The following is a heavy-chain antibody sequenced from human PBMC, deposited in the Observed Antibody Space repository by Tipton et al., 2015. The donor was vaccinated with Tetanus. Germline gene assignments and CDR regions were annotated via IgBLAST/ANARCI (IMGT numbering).Heavy chain of an antibody. J-gene: IGHJ4*02. CDR1: GGSIGSGKFY. CDR2: SYDGGTT. Sequence: TLSLTCTVSGGSIGSGKFYWGWIRQPPGKGLEWIGSSYDGGTTQSSPSLKSRVTIYVDSSTNQFSLRLNSVTAADTAVYYCAKSDRVTRTSWYFHDWGQGTLVTVSS. V-gene: IGHV4-39*01. CDR3: AKSDRVTRTSWYFHD. D-gene: IGHD2-2*01.